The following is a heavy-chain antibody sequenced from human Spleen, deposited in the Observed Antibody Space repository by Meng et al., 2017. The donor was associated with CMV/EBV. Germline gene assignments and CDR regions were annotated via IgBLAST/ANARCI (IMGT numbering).Heavy chain of an antibody. V-gene: IGHV1-8*01. J-gene: IGHJ6*02. Sequence: ASVKVSCKVSGDTLNELPMHWVRQAPGKGLEGMGWMNPNSGNTGYAQKFQGRVIIIRNTSISTAYMERSSLRSEDTAVYYCARGSMRYYGMDVWGQGTTVTVSS. CDR2: MNPNSGNT. CDR1: GDTLNELP. CDR3: ARGSMRYYGMDV.